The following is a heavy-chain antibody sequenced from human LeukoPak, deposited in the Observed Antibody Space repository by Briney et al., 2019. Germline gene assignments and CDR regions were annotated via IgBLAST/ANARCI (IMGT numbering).Heavy chain of an antibody. Sequence: PGGSLRLSCAASGFTSSSYAMSWVRQAPGKGLEWVSVISGSGGSTYYADSVKGRFTISRDSSKNTLYLQMNSLRAGDTAVYYCAKGRIGGAHGYFDYWGQGSLVTVSS. CDR3: AKGRIGGAHGYFDY. CDR2: ISGSGGST. J-gene: IGHJ4*02. V-gene: IGHV3-23*01. CDR1: GFTSSSYA. D-gene: IGHD2/OR15-2a*01.